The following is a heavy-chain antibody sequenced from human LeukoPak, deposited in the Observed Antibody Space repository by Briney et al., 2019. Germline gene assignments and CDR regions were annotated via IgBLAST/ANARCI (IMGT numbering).Heavy chain of an antibody. D-gene: IGHD1-1*01. CDR1: GGSISSHY. Sequence: SETLSLTCTVSGGSISSHYWSWVRLSPAKGLEWIGYIFYSGSTDYSPSLTSRVTISIDTSKRYLSLNLSSVTAADTAVYYCVKHGPGGRGYLDVWGVGTTVTVSS. CDR2: IFYSGST. CDR3: VKHGPGGRGYLDV. V-gene: IGHV4-59*11. J-gene: IGHJ6*03.